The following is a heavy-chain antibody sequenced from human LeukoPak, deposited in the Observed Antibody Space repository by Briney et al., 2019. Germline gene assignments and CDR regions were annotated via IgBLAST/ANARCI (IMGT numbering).Heavy chain of an antibody. J-gene: IGHJ4*02. CDR3: ASGAATPQGSIYFDY. Sequence: ASVKVSCKASGGTFSSYAISRVRQAPGQGLEWMGGIIPIFGTANYAQKFQGRVTITADESTSTAYMELSSLRSEDTAVYYCASGAATPQGSIYFDYWGQGTLVTVSS. CDR1: GGTFSSYA. CDR2: IIPIFGTA. V-gene: IGHV1-69*13. D-gene: IGHD2-15*01.